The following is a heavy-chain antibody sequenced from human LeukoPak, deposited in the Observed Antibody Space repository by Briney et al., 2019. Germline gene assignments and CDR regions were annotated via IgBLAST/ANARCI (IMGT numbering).Heavy chain of an antibody. V-gene: IGHV3-53*01. CDR2: IYSGGST. CDR1: GFTVSSNY. Sequence: GGSLRLSCAASGFTVSSNYMSWVRQAPGKGLEWVSVIYSGGSTYYADSVKGRFTISRDNSKNTLYLQMNSLRVEDTAVYYCASWPGGWYGEDSWGQGTLVTVSS. CDR3: ASWPGGWYGEDS. D-gene: IGHD6-19*01. J-gene: IGHJ4*02.